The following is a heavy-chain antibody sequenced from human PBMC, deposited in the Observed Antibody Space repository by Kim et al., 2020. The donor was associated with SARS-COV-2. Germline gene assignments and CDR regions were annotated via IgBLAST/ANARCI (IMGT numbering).Heavy chain of an antibody. V-gene: IGHV3-43*01. CDR3: AKDIGGGSGDYHDY. Sequence: ADSVKGRFTISRDNSKNSLYLQMNSLRTEDTALYYCAKDIGGGSGDYHDYWGQGTLVTVSS. J-gene: IGHJ4*02. D-gene: IGHD3-10*01.